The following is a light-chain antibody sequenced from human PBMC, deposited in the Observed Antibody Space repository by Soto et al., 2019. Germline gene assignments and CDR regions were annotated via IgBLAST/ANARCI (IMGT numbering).Light chain of an antibody. CDR2: GNS. CDR1: SSNIGAGYD. V-gene: IGLV1-40*01. J-gene: IGLJ2*01. CDR3: QSYDSSLSAVV. Sequence: QSVLTQPPSVSGAPGQRVTISCTGSSSNIGAGYDVHWYQQLPGTAPKLLIYGNSNRPSGVPDRFSGSKSGTSASLAITGXXXXXXXXYYCQSYDSSLSAVVFGGGTQLTVL.